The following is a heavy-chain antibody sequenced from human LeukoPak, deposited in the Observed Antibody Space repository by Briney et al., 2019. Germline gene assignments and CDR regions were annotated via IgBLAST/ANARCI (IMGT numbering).Heavy chain of an antibody. V-gene: IGHV1-69*06. CDR3: AREPGLRYFDWLLYSASVRAQWGTFDI. CDR1: GGTFSSYA. J-gene: IGHJ3*02. D-gene: IGHD3-9*01. Sequence: GSSVKVSCKASGGTFSSYAISWVRQAPGQGLEWMGGIIPIFGTANYAQKFQGRVTITADKSTSTAYMELSSLRSEDTAVYYCAREPGLRYFDWLLYSASVRAQWGTFDIWGQGTMVTVSS. CDR2: IIPIFGTA.